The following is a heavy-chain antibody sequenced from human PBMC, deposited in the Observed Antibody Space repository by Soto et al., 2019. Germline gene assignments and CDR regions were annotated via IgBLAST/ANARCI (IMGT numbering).Heavy chain of an antibody. CDR3: ARGLITIFGVAPWYYGMDV. CDR1: GFTFSSYG. V-gene: IGHV3-33*01. J-gene: IGHJ6*02. D-gene: IGHD3-3*01. CDR2: IWYDGSNK. Sequence: PGGSLRLSCAASGFTFSSYGMHWVRQAPGKGLEWVAVIWYDGSNKYYADSVKGRFTISRDNSKNTLYLQMNSLRAEGTAVYYCARGLITIFGVAPWYYGMDVWGQGTTVTVSS.